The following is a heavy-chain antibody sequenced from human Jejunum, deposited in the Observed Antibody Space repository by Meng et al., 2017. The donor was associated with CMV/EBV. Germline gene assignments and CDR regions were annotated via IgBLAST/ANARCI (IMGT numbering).Heavy chain of an antibody. CDR2: IRYDGSTK. CDR1: GFTFSTDG. CDR3: AKDVDH. V-gene: IGHV3-30*02. Sequence: QEQLVESGGGWVQPGGSLRLCCVESGFTFSTDGMHWVRQAPGKGLEWVAFIRYDGSTKFYADSVKGRFTISRDNSKNTMYLQMTSLKAEDTALYYCAKDVDHWGQGTLVTVSS. J-gene: IGHJ4*02.